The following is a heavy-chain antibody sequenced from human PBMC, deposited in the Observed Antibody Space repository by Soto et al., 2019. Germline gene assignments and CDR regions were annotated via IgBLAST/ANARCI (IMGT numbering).Heavy chain of an antibody. J-gene: IGHJ5*02. CDR3: ASAPGDYMDA. CDR2: IHYSGST. D-gene: IGHD4-17*01. Sequence: SETLSLTCTVSGGSISSHFWSWIRQPPGKGLEWIGHIHYSGSTNYNPSLKSRVTISVDTSRNQFSLKLSSVTAADTAVYYCASAPGDYMDAWGQGMLVTVSS. CDR1: GGSISSHF. V-gene: IGHV4-59*11.